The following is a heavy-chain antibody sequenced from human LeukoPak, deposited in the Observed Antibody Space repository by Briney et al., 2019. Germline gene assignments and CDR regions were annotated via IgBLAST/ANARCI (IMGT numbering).Heavy chain of an antibody. CDR1: GFSLSATGEG. CDR3: GHRGMKSEVNYYDKAGQLTAPLGAFDI. Sequence: SGPTLVNPTQALTLTCTFSGFSLSATGEGVGWIRRPPGKAPERIAVIYWDDDSQYSPSLKNRLNITKDTSKNQVVQTMANLRPVDAGTYYCGHRGMKSEVNYYDKAGQLTAPLGAFDIWGPGTMVAVSS. V-gene: IGHV2-5*02. CDR2: IYWDDDS. D-gene: IGHD3-22*01. J-gene: IGHJ3*02.